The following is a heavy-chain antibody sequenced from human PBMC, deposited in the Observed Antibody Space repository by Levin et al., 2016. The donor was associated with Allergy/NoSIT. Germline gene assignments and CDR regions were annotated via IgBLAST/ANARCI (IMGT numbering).Heavy chain of an antibody. Sequence: SETLSLTCTVSGYSISSGYHWGWIRQPLGKGLEWIGNIYHSGSAYYTPSLKSRVTISVDTSKNQYSLKLSSVTAADTAVYFCARADPEGSGSTIFDSWGQGTLVTVSS. J-gene: IGHJ4*02. CDR1: GYSISSGYH. CDR3: ARADPEGSGSTIFDS. CDR2: IYHSGSA. D-gene: IGHD3-10*01. V-gene: IGHV4-38-2*02.